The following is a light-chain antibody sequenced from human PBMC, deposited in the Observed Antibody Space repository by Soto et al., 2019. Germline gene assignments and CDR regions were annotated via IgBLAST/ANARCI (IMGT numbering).Light chain of an antibody. Sequence: EIVLTQSPVTLSLSPGERATLSCGASQTVSSGYLAWYQQRPGLAPRLLIYGASSRATGIPDRFSGSGSGTDFTLTISRLEPEDFAVYYCQQYDSSPWTFGQGTKV. J-gene: IGKJ1*01. CDR2: GAS. CDR3: QQYDSSPWT. V-gene: IGKV3D-20*01. CDR1: QTVSSGY.